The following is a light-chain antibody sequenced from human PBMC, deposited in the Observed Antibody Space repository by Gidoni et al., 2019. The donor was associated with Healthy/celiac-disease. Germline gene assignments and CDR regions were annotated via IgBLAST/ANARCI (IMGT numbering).Light chain of an antibody. CDR2: GAS. J-gene: IGKJ1*01. V-gene: IGKV3-15*01. CDR3: QQYNNWPLPHRT. Sequence: EIVMTQSPATLSVSPGERATLSCRASQSVSSNLAWYQQKPGQAPRLLIYGASTRATGIPARFSGSGSGTEFTLTISSLQSEDFAVYYCQQYNNWPLPHRTFGQGTKVEIK. CDR1: QSVSSN.